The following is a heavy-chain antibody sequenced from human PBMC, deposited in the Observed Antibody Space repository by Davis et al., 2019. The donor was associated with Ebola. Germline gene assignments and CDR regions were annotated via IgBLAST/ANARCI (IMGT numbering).Heavy chain of an antibody. CDR1: GYTFTSYY. CDR2: INPSGGST. J-gene: IGHJ6*02. Sequence: ASVKVSCKASGYTFTSYYMHWVRQAPGQGLEWMGIINPSGGSTSYAQKFQGRVTMTRDTSTSTVYMELSSLRSEDTAVYYCAGFGYCSSTSCYMDYYYSMDVWGQGTTVTVSS. D-gene: IGHD2-2*02. CDR3: AGFGYCSSTSCYMDYYYSMDV. V-gene: IGHV1-46*01.